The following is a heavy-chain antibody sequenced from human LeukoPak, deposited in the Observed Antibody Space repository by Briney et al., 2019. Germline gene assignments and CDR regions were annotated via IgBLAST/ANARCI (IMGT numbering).Heavy chain of an antibody. J-gene: IGHJ3*02. CDR1: GYTFTGYY. CDR3: ARDSSDHPNAFDI. D-gene: IGHD6-19*01. CDR2: INPNSGDT. Sequence: ASVKVSCKASGYTFTGYYMHWVRQAPGQGLEWMGWINPNSGDTSYAQNFQGRVTMTRDTSISTAYMGLSRLRSDDTAVYFCARDSSDHPNAFDIWAQGTMVTVSS. V-gene: IGHV1-2*02.